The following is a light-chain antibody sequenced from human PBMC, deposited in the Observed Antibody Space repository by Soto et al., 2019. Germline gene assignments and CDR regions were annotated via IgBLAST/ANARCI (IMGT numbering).Light chain of an antibody. CDR1: QSVSSSF. J-gene: IGKJ2*01. CDR3: QHYGSSTST. CDR2: GAS. Sequence: EIVLTQSPGTLSLSPGERAALSCRASQSVSSSFLAWYQQKPGQAPRLLIYGASSTTTGIPDRFAGSGSGTDFTLTISSLEPEDFAVYYCQHYGSSTSTFGQGTKLQIK. V-gene: IGKV3-20*01.